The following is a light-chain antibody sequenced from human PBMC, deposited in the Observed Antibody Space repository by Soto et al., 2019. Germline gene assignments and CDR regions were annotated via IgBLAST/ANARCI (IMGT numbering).Light chain of an antibody. CDR3: SSYTSSSTYV. Sequence: QSVITQPSSVSGSPGQPITISCTGTSSDVGGYNYVSWYQQHPGKAPKVMIYEVSNRPSGVSNRFSGSKSGNTASLTISGLQAEDEADYYCSSYTSSSTYVFGTGTKVIV. V-gene: IGLV2-14*01. J-gene: IGLJ1*01. CDR2: EVS. CDR1: SSDVGGYNY.